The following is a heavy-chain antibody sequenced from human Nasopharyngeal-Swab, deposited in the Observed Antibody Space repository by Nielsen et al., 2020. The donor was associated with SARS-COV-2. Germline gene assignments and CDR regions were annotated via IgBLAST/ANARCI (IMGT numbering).Heavy chain of an antibody. CDR1: GGTFSSYA. Sequence: SVKVSCKASGGTFSSYAISWVRQAPGQGLEWMGGIIPILGIANYAQKFQGRVTITADKSTSTAYMELSSLRSEDTAVYYCARGGVVPAAIRYYYYGMDVWGQGTTVTVSS. V-gene: IGHV1-69*10. CDR3: ARGGVVPAAIRYYYYGMDV. CDR2: IIPILGIA. D-gene: IGHD2-2*02. J-gene: IGHJ6*02.